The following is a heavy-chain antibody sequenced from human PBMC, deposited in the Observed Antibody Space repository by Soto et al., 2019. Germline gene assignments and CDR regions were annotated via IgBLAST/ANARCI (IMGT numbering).Heavy chain of an antibody. CDR1: GLSFSYYH. CDR2: ARNDPNDRTR. CDR3: ASSRPGEIFHF. Sequence: EMQLVESGGGLVQPGGSLRLTCVASGLSFSYYHMDWVRQAPGKGLEWIGRARNDPNDRTREYAASVRGRFTTSRDDSKSSFYLQMNSQKTEDTAIYYCASSRPGEIFHFWGQGPLVPVPS. V-gene: IGHV3-72*01. J-gene: IGHJ4*02.